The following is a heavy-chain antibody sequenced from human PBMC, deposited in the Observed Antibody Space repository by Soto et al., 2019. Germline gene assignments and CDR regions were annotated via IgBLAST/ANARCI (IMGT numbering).Heavy chain of an antibody. CDR1: GFTFSSYA. J-gene: IGHJ4*02. CDR3: AKASGWFGAFDY. CDR2: ISGSGGST. D-gene: IGHD3-10*01. V-gene: IGHV3-23*01. Sequence: EVQLLESGGGLVQPGGSLRLSCAASGFTFSSYAMSWVRQAPGKGLEWVSAISGSGGSTYYADSVKGRFTISRDNSKNTLYMQMNSLRAEDTAVYYCAKASGWFGAFDYWGQGTLVTVSS.